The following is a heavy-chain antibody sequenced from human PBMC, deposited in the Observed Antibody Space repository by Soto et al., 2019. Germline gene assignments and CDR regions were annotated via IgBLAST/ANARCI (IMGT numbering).Heavy chain of an antibody. J-gene: IGHJ5*02. CDR1: GGTFSSYA. CDR2: IIPIFGTA. D-gene: IGHD5-12*01. Sequence: GAAVKVYCKASGGTFSSYAISWVRQAPGQGLEWMGGIIPIFGTANYAQKFQGRVTITADKSTSTAYMELSSLRSEDTAVYYCARSTEVATISSGGWFDPWGQGTLVTVSS. V-gene: IGHV1-69*06. CDR3: ARSTEVATISSGGWFDP.